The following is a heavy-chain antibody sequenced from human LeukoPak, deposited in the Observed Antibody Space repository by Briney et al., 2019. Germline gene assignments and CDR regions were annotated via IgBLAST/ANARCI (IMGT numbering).Heavy chain of an antibody. CDR1: GGSVSSGSYY. CDR3: ARAWDVDPSADY. J-gene: IGHJ4*02. D-gene: IGHD1-26*01. V-gene: IGHV4-61*01. Sequence: PSETLSLTCTVSGGSVSSGSYYWSWIRQPPGKGLEWIGEIKHRGNTNYNPSLKSRVTISVDTSKNRFSLKLSSVTAADTAVYYCARAWDVDPSADYWGQGTLVTVSS. CDR2: IKHRGNT.